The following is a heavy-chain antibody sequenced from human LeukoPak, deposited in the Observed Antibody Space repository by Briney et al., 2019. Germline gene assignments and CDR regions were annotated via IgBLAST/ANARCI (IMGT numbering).Heavy chain of an antibody. CDR2: IASDGSST. Sequence: GGSLRLSCAASGFTFSSYWMNWVRQAPGKRLVWVSRIASDGSSTTYADSVKGRFSISRDNAKNTLYLQMNSLRVEDTAVYYCARGRPHGNDYWGQGTLVAVSS. CDR3: ARGRPHGNDY. CDR1: GFTFSSYW. V-gene: IGHV3-74*01. D-gene: IGHD4-23*01. J-gene: IGHJ4*02.